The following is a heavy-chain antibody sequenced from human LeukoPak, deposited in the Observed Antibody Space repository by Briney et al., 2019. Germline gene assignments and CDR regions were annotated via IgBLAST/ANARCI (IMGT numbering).Heavy chain of an antibody. CDR3: AREMSDTVTWGWYFDL. Sequence: HAGGSLRLSCAASGLSFSSYDMRWVRQATGKGLEWVSAIGTKGDTYYSDSVRGRFTISKESGKNSLYLQMNSLRAGDTAVYYCAREMSDTVTWGWYFDLWGRGTLVTVSS. V-gene: IGHV3-13*01. J-gene: IGHJ2*01. CDR2: IGTKGDT. CDR1: GLSFSSYD. D-gene: IGHD4-17*01.